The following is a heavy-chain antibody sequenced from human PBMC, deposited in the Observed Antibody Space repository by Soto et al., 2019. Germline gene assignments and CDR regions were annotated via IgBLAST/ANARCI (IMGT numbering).Heavy chain of an antibody. CDR1: GGSINSYW. V-gene: IGHV4-4*07. D-gene: IGHD3-10*01. CDR2: VYSSGTT. Sequence: SETLSLTCSVSGGSINSYWWSWIRQPAGKGLEWIGRVYSSGTTDYNPSLNSRATLSVETSKNQFTLKLSSVTAADTAVYYCARDIGSYAYGEGYWGQGIQVTVS. CDR3: ARDIGSYAYGEGY. J-gene: IGHJ4*02.